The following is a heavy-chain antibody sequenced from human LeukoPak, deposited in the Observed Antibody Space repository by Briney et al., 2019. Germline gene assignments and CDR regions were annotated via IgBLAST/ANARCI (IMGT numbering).Heavy chain of an antibody. CDR1: GFNFSIYA. V-gene: IGHV3-30*02. CDR2: LKYVKSAT. J-gene: IGHJ4*02. D-gene: IGHD3-3*01. Sequence: PGGSLRLSCAASGFNFSIYAWTGSGRAPARGREGGTFLKYVKSATVYADSVQGRFAISRDNSKNTVYLQMNSLRVEDTALYFCVKDQGECPGSRCYLRFLEYWGQGTLVIVSS. CDR3: VKDQGECPGSRCYLRFLEY.